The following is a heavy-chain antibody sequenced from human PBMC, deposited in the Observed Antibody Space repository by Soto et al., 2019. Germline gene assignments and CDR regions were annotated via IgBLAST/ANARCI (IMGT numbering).Heavy chain of an antibody. CDR2: IYFTGAT. Sequence: QVQLQESGPGLVKPSQTLSLTCNVSGASISSGTSCWTWIRQHPGEGLEWIGHIYFTGATYSNPSLRSRLTMSVDTSKNQFSLKLTSVTAADTATYYCASIPRRGYSYGIDYWGQGTLVTVSS. CDR1: GASISSGTSC. CDR3: ASIPRRGYSYGIDY. J-gene: IGHJ4*02. D-gene: IGHD2-21*02. V-gene: IGHV4-31*03.